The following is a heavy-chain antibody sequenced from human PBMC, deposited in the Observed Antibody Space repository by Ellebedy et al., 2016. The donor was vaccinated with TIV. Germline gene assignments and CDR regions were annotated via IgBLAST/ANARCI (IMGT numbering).Heavy chain of an antibody. D-gene: IGHD3-22*01. J-gene: IGHJ5*02. Sequence: GESLKISCAASGFTLSSYWMSWVRQAPGKGLEWVANMKQDGSEKYYVDSVKGRFTISRDNAKDSVYLQMNSLRVEDTAVYYCAKEVYDSNENWLDPWGQGTLVTVSS. CDR2: MKQDGSEK. V-gene: IGHV3-7*03. CDR1: GFTLSSYW. CDR3: AKEVYDSNENWLDP.